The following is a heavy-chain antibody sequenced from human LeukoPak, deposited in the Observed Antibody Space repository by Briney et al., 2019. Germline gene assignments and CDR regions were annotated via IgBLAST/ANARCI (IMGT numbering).Heavy chain of an antibody. Sequence: TSETLSLTCTVSGYSISSGYYWGWIRQPPGKGLEWIGSMYYSGSTYYNPSLKSRVTISVDTSKNQFSLNLSSVTAADTAVYYCASHSVGAPTRFDYWGQGTLVSVSS. J-gene: IGHJ4*02. D-gene: IGHD1-26*01. CDR3: ASHSVGAPTRFDY. CDR1: GYSISSGYY. V-gene: IGHV4-38-2*02. CDR2: MYYSGST.